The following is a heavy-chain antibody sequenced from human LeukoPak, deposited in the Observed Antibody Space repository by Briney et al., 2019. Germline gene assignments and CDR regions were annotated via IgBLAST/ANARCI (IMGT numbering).Heavy chain of an antibody. J-gene: IGHJ3*02. CDR1: GYTFTGYY. CDR3: ARAYPRSSDYYDSSGYYYVVGDAFDI. V-gene: IGHV1-2*02. D-gene: IGHD3-22*01. Sequence: ASVKVSCKASGYTFTGYYMHWVRQAPGQGLEWMGWINPNSGGTNYAQKFQGRVTMTRDTSISTAYMELSRLRSDDTAVYYCARAYPRSSDYYDSSGYYYVVGDAFDIWGQGTMVTVST. CDR2: INPNSGGT.